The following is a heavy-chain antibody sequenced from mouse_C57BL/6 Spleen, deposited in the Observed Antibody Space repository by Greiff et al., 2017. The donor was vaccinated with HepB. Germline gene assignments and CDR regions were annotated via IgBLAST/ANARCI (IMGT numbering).Heavy chain of an antibody. J-gene: IGHJ3*01. D-gene: IGHD2-4*01. CDR3: ARDFYDYDPAY. CDR2: SRNKANDYTT. V-gene: IGHV7-1*01. CDR1: GFTFSDFY. Sequence: EVQGVDSGGGLVQSGRSLRLSCATSGFTFSDFYMEWVRQAPGKGLEWIAASRNKANDYTTEYSASVKGRFIVSRDTSQSILYLQMNALRAEDTAIYYCARDFYDYDPAYWGQGTLVTVSA.